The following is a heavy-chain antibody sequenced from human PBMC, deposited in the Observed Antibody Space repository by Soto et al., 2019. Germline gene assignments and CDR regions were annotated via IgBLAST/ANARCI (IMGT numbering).Heavy chain of an antibody. Sequence: PSETLSLTCAVSGSSVSGDFYWAWIRQPPGKGLEGIGSVYPSGNTYYLPSLRGRISLSIDTSKNHISLTLTSVTAADTALYYCVAYSASRNWFGRWGQGTLVTVSS. J-gene: IGHJ5*02. CDR3: VAYSASRNWFGR. CDR1: GSSVSGDFY. V-gene: IGHV4-38-2*01. D-gene: IGHD6-13*01. CDR2: VYPSGNT.